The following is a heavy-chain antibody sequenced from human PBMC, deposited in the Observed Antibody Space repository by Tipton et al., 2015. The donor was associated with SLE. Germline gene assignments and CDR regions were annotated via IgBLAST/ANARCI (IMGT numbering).Heavy chain of an antibody. D-gene: IGHD2-2*01. CDR1: GFSFDRYA. CDR2: INSDGSST. CDR3: GGGPTRSYDF. Sequence: SLRLSCAASGFSFDRYAMNWVRQAPGKGLVWVSRINSDGSSTSYADSVKGRFTISRDNAKNTLYLQMNSLTTEDTAVYFCGGGPTRSYDFWGQGTLVTVSS. V-gene: IGHV3-74*01. J-gene: IGHJ4*02.